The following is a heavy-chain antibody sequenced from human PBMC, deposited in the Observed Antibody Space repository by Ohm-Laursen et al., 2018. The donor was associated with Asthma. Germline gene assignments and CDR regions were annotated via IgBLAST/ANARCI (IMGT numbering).Heavy chain of an antibody. CDR2: IDPSDSYT. D-gene: IGHD3-16*02. Sequence: GESLKISCKGSGYSFTSYWISWVRQMPGKGLEWMGRIDPSDSYTNYSPSFQGNVTISADKSISTAYLQWSSLKASDAAMYYCARLRSPYVWGSYRYNYWGQGTLVTVSS. V-gene: IGHV5-10-1*01. CDR3: ARLRSPYVWGSYRYNY. CDR1: GYSFTSYW. J-gene: IGHJ4*02.